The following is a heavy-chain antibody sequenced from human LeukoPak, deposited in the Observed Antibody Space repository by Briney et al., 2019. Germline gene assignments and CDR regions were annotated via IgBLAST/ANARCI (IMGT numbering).Heavy chain of an antibody. CDR3: AKDKAPGSRHTPSDY. CDR2: ISASGGTT. J-gene: IGHJ4*02. Sequence: GGSLRLSCAASGFTFSTYAMSWVRQAPGKGLEWVSGISASGGTTYYADSVEGRFTIPRDNSKNTLYLQMNSLRGEDTAVYYCAKDKAPGSRHTPSDYWGQGTLVTVSS. V-gene: IGHV3-23*01. CDR1: GFTFSTYA. D-gene: IGHD2-2*02.